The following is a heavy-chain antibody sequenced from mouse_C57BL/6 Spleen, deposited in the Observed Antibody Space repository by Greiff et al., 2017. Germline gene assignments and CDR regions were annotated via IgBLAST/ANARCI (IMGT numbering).Heavy chain of an antibody. CDR1: GYTFTSYT. J-gene: IGHJ2*01. Sequence: VKLMESGAELARPGASVKMSCKASGYTFTSYTMHWVKQRPGQGLEWIGYINPSSGYTKYNQKFKDKATLTADKSSSTAYMQLSSLTSEDSAVYYCARDSSGYPDYWGQGTTLTVSS. V-gene: IGHV1-4*01. CDR2: INPSSGYT. D-gene: IGHD3-2*02. CDR3: ARDSSGYPDY.